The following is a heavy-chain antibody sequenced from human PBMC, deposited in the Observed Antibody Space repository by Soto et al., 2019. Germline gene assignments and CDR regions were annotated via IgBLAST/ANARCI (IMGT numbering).Heavy chain of an antibody. J-gene: IGHJ6*03. D-gene: IGHD2-2*01. CDR3: ASTFHRCSSTSCYDNYYYYYMDV. Sequence: ASVKVSCKASGYTFTSYGISWVRQAPGQGLEWMGWISAYNGNTNYAQKLQGRVTMTTDTSTSTAYMELRSLRSDDTAVYYCASTFHRCSSTSCYDNYYYYYMDVWGKGTTVTVSS. V-gene: IGHV1-18*01. CDR2: ISAYNGNT. CDR1: GYTFTSYG.